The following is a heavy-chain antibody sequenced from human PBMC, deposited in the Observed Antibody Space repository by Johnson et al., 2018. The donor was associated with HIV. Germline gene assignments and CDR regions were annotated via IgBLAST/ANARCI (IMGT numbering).Heavy chain of an antibody. V-gene: IGHV3-30*14. CDR2: ISYDGSNK. J-gene: IGHJ3*02. Sequence: QVQLVESGGGVVQPGRSLRLSCAASGFTFSSYAMHWVRQAPGKGLEWVAIISYDGSNKYYADSVKGRFTISRDNSKNTLYLQMNSLRAEDTAVYYCATSVEQWLVWNAFDIWGQGTNVTVRS. CDR1: GFTFSSYA. CDR3: ATSVEQWLVWNAFDI. D-gene: IGHD6-19*01.